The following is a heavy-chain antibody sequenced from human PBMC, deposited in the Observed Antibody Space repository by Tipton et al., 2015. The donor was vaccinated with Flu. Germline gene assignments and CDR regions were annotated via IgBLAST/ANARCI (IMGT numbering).Heavy chain of an antibody. Sequence: SLRLSCAASGFTFSSYSMNWVRQAPGKGLEWVSYISSSSSTIYYADSVKGRFTISRDNAKNSLYLQMNSLRAEDTAVYYCARVRPRAGGLLRYFDWLRTFDYWGQGTLVTVSS. CDR3: ARVRPRAGGLLRYFDWLRTFDY. CDR2: ISSSSSTI. V-gene: IGHV3-48*01. CDR1: GFTFSSYS. J-gene: IGHJ4*02. D-gene: IGHD3-9*01.